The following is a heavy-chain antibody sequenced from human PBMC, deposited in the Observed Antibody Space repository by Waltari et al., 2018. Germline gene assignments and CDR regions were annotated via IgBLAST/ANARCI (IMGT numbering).Heavy chain of an antibody. D-gene: IGHD4-17*01. J-gene: IGHJ3*02. CDR3: ARPDYGDYGFAFDI. CDR1: GGSISSSSYS. CDR2: IYYSGST. V-gene: IGHV4-39*01. Sequence: QLQLQESGPGLVKPSATLSLTCTVSGGSISSSSYSWGWIRQPLGKGLEWIGSIYYSGSTYYNPSLKSRVTISVDTSKNQFSLKLSSVTAADTAVYYCARPDYGDYGFAFDIWGQGTMVTVSS.